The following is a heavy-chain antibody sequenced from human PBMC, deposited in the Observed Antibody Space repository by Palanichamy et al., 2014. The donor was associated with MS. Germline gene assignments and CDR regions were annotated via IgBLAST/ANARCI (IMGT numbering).Heavy chain of an antibody. Sequence: QVQLVQSGAEVKKPGSSVKVSCKASGGTFNNYIISWVRQAPGQGLEWLGGIIPISDTTNYAQKFQDRVAITADKSTRTVYMDLSSLRYEDTAMYYCAGGLWFGRPTAGSLEYWGQGTLVTVSS. CDR3: AGGLWFGRPTAGSLEY. V-gene: IGHV1-69*06. CDR1: GGTFNNYI. D-gene: IGHD3-10*01. CDR2: IIPISDTT. J-gene: IGHJ4*02.